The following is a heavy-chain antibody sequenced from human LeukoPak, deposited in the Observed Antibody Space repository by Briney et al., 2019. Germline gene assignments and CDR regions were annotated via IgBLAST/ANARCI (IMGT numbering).Heavy chain of an antibody. CDR1: GFTVSSNY. V-gene: IGHV3-66*01. J-gene: IGHJ2*01. CDR3: ASSYGDYGGNWYFDL. D-gene: IGHD4-17*01. CDR2: IYSGGST. Sequence: AGGSLRLSCAASGFTVSSNYMSWVRQAPGQGLEWVSVIYSGGSTYYADSVKGRFTISRDNSKNTLYLQMNSLRAEDTAVYYCASSYGDYGGNWYFDLWGRGTLVTVSS.